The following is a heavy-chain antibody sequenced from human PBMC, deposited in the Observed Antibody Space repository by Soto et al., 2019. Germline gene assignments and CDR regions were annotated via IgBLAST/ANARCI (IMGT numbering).Heavy chain of an antibody. D-gene: IGHD1-26*01. CDR1: GFTFDNYA. J-gene: IGHJ6*02. V-gene: IGHV3-23*01. CDR3: AKVSLGATTITDLYYYGMDV. CDR2: ITGSGENT. Sequence: GSLRLSCAASGFTFDNYAMNWVRQAPGKGLEWVSGITGSGENTYYADSVKGRFTISRDNSKNTLYVQLNSLRVEDTAIYYCAKVSLGATTITDLYYYGMDVWGQGTMVTVSS.